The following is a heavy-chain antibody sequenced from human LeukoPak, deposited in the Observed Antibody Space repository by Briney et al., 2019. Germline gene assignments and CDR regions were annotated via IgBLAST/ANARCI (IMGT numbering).Heavy chain of an antibody. V-gene: IGHV4-34*01. Sequence: PSETLSLTCAVYGVSFSGYYWSWIRQPPGKGLERIGEINHSGSTNYNPSLKSRVTISVDTSKNQFSLKLSSVTAADTAVYYCARVRTRAYGSGSYDYWGQGTLVTVSS. CDR2: INHSGST. D-gene: IGHD3-10*01. CDR3: ARVRTRAYGSGSYDY. CDR1: GVSFSGYY. J-gene: IGHJ4*02.